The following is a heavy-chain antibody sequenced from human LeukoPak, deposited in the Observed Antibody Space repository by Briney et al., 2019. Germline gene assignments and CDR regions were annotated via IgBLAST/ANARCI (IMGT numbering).Heavy chain of an antibody. D-gene: IGHD5-24*01. Sequence: SETLSLTCTVSGGFIGSYYWSWIRQPPGKGLEWIGYIYYSGNTNYNPSLKSRVTISVDTSKNQFSLKLSSVTAADTAVYYCARERDGYNHWGQGTLVTVSS. CDR3: ARERDGYNH. CDR1: GGFIGSYY. J-gene: IGHJ5*02. V-gene: IGHV4-59*01. CDR2: IYYSGNT.